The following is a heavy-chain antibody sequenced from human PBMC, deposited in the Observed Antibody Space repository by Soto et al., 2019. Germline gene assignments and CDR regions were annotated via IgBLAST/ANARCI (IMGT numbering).Heavy chain of an antibody. D-gene: IGHD3-16*01. Sequence: GGSLRLSCVASGFPFSSYAMSWVRQTPGQGLGWVSGISGSGVLTYYADSVKGRFTISRDNSNNTLSLQVHSLRVEDTAVYFCAKGGYYSVFDIWGQGTMVTVSS. J-gene: IGHJ3*02. CDR1: GFPFSSYA. CDR3: AKGGYYSVFDI. V-gene: IGHV3-23*01. CDR2: ISGSGVLT.